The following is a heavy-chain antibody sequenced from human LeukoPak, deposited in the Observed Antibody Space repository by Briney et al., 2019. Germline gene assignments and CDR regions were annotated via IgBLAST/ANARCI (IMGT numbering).Heavy chain of an antibody. V-gene: IGHV3-64D*09. Sequence: GGSLRLSCSASGFPFSSYAMHWVRQAPGKGLEYVSAISDSGGSTYYADSVKGRFTVSRDNSKNTLYLQMSSLRAEDTAVYYCARVDGYNNGWYDCWGQGTLVTVSS. CDR2: ISDSGGST. D-gene: IGHD6-19*01. CDR3: ARVDGYNNGWYDC. J-gene: IGHJ4*02. CDR1: GFPFSSYA.